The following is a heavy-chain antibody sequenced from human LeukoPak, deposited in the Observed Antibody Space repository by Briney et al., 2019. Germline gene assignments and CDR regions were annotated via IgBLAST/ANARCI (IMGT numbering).Heavy chain of an antibody. CDR1: RFTFSSYA. D-gene: IGHD3-10*01. Sequence: QPGGSLRLSCAASRFTFSSYAMNWVRQAPGKGLEWVSSISGGAGGAAYADSVKGRFTMSRDNSKNTLYLQMNSLRAEDTAVYYCAKDGGYGSGSYYPDYWGQGTLVTVSS. CDR2: ISGGAGGA. J-gene: IGHJ4*02. V-gene: IGHV3-23*01. CDR3: AKDGGYGSGSYYPDY.